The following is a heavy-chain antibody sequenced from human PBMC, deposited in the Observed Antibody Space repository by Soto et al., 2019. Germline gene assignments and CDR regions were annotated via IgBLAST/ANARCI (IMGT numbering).Heavy chain of an antibody. CDR2: IYSGGST. Sequence: EVQLVESGGGLVQPGGSLRLSCAASGFTVSSNYMSWVRQAPGKGLEWVSVIYSGGSTYYADSVKGRFTISRDNSKITLYLQMNSLRAEDTAVYYCARDTEIAVAGLYYYYYYMDVWGKGTTVTVSS. D-gene: IGHD6-19*01. J-gene: IGHJ6*03. CDR1: GFTVSSNY. V-gene: IGHV3-66*01. CDR3: ARDTEIAVAGLYYYYYYMDV.